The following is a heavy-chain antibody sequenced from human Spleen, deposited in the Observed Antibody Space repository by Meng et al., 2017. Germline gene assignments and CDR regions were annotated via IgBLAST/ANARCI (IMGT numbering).Heavy chain of an antibody. CDR3: VRSSGWVRTGFDP. CDR1: GGSISSSS. D-gene: IGHD6-19*01. J-gene: IGHJ5*02. V-gene: IGHV4-59*05. CDR2: IGHSGIT. Sequence: QVQLQESGPRLVKPSETLSLTCTVSGGSISSSSWNWIRQPPGKGLEWLGSIGHSGITYYTPSLKSRGTVSIDTSKSQFSLKLTSGTAADTAVYYCVRSSGWVRTGFDPWGQGTLVTVSS.